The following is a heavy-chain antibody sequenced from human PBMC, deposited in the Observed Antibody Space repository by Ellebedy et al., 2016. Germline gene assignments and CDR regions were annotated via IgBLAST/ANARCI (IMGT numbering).Heavy chain of an antibody. J-gene: IGHJ6*03. CDR2: INPNSGGT. CDR3: ARGYCSSTSCSYYYMDV. V-gene: IGHV1-2*02. CDR1: GYTFTGYY. D-gene: IGHD2-2*01. Sequence: ASVKVSCXASGYTFTGYYMHWVRQAPGQGLEWMGWINPNSGGTNYAQKFQGRVTMTRDTSISTAYMELSSLRSEDTAVYYCARGYCSSTSCSYYYMDVWGKGTTVTVSS.